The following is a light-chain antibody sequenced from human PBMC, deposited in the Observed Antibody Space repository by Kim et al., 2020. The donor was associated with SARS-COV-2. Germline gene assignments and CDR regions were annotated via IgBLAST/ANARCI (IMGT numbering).Light chain of an antibody. J-gene: IGKJ2*01. CDR2: DAS. Sequence: LSPGERVTLSCRASQSVGKNYLAGYQQKPGQAPRLLIYDASNRATGIPDRFSGSGSGTDFTVTISRLEPEDFAVYYCQQYATSPRTFGQGTKLEI. CDR3: QQYATSPRT. CDR1: QSVGKNY. V-gene: IGKV3-20*01.